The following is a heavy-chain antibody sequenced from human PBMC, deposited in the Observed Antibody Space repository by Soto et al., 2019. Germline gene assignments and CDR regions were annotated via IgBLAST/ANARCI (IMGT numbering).Heavy chain of an antibody. V-gene: IGHV1-8*01. Sequence: QVQLVQSGAEVKKPGASVKVSCKASGYTFTSYDINWVRQATGQGLEWMGWMNPNSGNTAYAQKIKGRVAMTRNTAISTDYTELSSRRSEATAVYYWASERGGASDIWGQGTMVTVSS. J-gene: IGHJ3*02. CDR3: ASERGGASDI. D-gene: IGHD1-1*01. CDR1: GYTFTSYD. CDR2: MNPNSGNT.